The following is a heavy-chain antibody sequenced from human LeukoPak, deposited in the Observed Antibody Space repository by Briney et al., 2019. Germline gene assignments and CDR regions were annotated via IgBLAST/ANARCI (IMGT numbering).Heavy chain of an antibody. CDR3: ARDLGYSSGPNY. J-gene: IGHJ4*02. V-gene: IGHV3-53*01. D-gene: IGHD6-19*01. Sequence: GGSLRLSCAASGFTVSSNYMSWVRQAPGKGLEWVSVIYSGGSTYYADSVKGRFTISRDNSKNSLYLQMNSLRAEDTAVYYCARDLGYSSGPNYWGQGTRVTVSS. CDR2: IYSGGST. CDR1: GFTVSSNY.